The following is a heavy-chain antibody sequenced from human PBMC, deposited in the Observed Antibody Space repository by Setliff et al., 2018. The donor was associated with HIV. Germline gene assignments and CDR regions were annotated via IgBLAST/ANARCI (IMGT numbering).Heavy chain of an antibody. CDR2: VRNKVNRYTT. D-gene: IGHD3-22*01. CDR1: GFIFSDHY. J-gene: IGHJ4*02. Sequence: PGGSLRLSCVVSGFIFSDHYMDWVRQAPGKGLEWVARVRNKVNRYTTEYVASVKGRFTISRDDSENSLYLQMNSLKTEDTAVYYCARGPASGDYSYYFGYWGQGTLVTVSS. CDR3: ARGPASGDYSYYFGY. V-gene: IGHV3-72*01.